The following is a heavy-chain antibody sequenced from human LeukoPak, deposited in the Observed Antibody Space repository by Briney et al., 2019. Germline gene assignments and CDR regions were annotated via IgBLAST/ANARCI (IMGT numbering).Heavy chain of an antibody. D-gene: IGHD7-27*01. J-gene: IGHJ4*02. CDR1: GFTFSSYW. Sequence: PGGSLRLSCGASGFTFSSYWVNWVRQAPGKGLEWVANIKQDGSEKHYVHAVQGRFTLSRDNAKNSLYLQMNSLRAEDTAVYYCARNWGWFDFWGQGTLVTVSS. CDR3: ARNWGWFDF. V-gene: IGHV3-7*01. CDR2: IKQDGSEK.